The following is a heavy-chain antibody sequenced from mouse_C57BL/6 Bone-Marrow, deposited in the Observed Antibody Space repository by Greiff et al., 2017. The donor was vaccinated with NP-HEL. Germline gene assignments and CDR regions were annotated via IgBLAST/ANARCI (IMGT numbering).Heavy chain of an antibody. Sequence: EVQLVESGGGLVQPGGSLKLSCAASGFTFSDYYMYWVRQTPEKRLEWVAYISNGGGSTYYPDTVKGRFTISRDNAKNTLYLQMSRLKSEDTAMYYCARQGYYYGNWYFDVWGTGTTVTVSS. CDR2: ISNGGGST. D-gene: IGHD1-1*01. CDR3: ARQGYYYGNWYFDV. CDR1: GFTFSDYY. J-gene: IGHJ1*03. V-gene: IGHV5-12*01.